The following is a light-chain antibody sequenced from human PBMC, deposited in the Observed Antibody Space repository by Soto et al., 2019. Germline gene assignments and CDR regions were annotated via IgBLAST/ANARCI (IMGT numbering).Light chain of an antibody. CDR2: GAS. CDR3: QQYNNWSWT. J-gene: IGKJ1*01. Sequence: EIVMTQSPATLSVSPGERATLSCSASQSVSSNLAWYQQKPGQAPRLLIYGASTRATGIPARFSGSGSGTEFTLTISSLQSEDLAVYYCQQYNNWSWTFGQGTKVEIK. V-gene: IGKV3-15*01. CDR1: QSVSSN.